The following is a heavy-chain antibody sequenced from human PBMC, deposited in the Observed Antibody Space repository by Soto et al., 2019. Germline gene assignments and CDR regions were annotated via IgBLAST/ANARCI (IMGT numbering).Heavy chain of an antibody. CDR1: GGTFSNYA. V-gene: IGHV1-69*13. CDR2: IIPVIDTA. J-gene: IGHJ4*02. Sequence: SVKVSCKASGGTFSNYAFNWVRQAPGQGLEWMGGIIPVIDTADYTQKLQGRVTISADESTSTVYLDLSSLGSEDSAVYYCFDFWGQGNMVTVSS. CDR3: FDF.